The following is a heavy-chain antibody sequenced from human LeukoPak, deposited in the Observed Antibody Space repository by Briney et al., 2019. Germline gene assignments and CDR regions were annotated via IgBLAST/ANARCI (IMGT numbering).Heavy chain of an antibody. V-gene: IGHV1-69*05. J-gene: IGHJ4*02. Sequence: SVKVSCKASGGTFSSYAISWVRQAPGQRLEWMGGIIPIFGTANYAQKFQGRVTITTDESTSTAYMELSSLRSEDTAVYYCARDRGAGTEYFDYWGQGTLVTVSS. CDR3: ARDRGAGTEYFDY. D-gene: IGHD6-13*01. CDR1: GGTFSSYA. CDR2: IIPIFGTA.